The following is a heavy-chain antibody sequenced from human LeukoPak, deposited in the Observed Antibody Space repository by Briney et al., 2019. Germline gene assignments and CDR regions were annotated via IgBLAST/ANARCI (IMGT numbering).Heavy chain of an antibody. CDR2: INPNRGST. D-gene: IGHD3-22*01. V-gene: IGHV1-46*01. CDR1: GYTFTGYY. CDR3: ARGQNSYDSSDYYYEGDAFDI. J-gene: IGHJ3*02. Sequence: GASVKVSCKASGYTFTGYYMHWVRQAPGQGLEWMGWINPNRGSTSYAQKFQGRVTMTRDMSTSTVYMELSSLRSEDTAVYYCARGQNSYDSSDYYYEGDAFDIWGQGTMVTVSS.